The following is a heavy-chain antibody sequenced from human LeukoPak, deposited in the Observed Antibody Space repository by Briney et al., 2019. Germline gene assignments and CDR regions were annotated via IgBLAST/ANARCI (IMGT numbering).Heavy chain of an antibody. V-gene: IGHV1-18*01. CDR3: ARGKATVTANWFAP. Sequence: ASVKVSCKASGYTFTSYGISWVRQAPGQGLEWMGWISAYNGNTNYAQKLQGRVTMTTDTSTSTAYMELRSLRSDDTAVYYCARGKATVTANWFAPWGQGTLVTVSS. D-gene: IGHD4-17*01. CDR2: ISAYNGNT. J-gene: IGHJ5*02. CDR1: GYTFTSYG.